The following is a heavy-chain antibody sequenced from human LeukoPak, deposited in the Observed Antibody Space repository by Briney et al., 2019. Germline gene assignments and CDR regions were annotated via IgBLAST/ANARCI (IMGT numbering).Heavy chain of an antibody. CDR3: AKSPRRGYYDSSGYEVDY. Sequence: GGSLRLSCAASGFTFSSYAMSWVRQAPGKGLEWVSAISGSGGSTYYADSVKGRFTISRDNSENTLYLQMNSLRAEDTAVYYCAKSPRRGYYDSSGYEVDYWGQGTLVTVSS. J-gene: IGHJ4*02. D-gene: IGHD3-22*01. CDR2: ISGSGGST. CDR1: GFTFSSYA. V-gene: IGHV3-23*01.